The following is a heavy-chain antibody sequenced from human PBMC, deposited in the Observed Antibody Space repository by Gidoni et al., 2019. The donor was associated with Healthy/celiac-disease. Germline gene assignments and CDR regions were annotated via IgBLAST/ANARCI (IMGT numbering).Heavy chain of an antibody. V-gene: IGHV4-31*03. CDR2: IYYSGST. Sequence: QVQLQESGPGLVKPSQTRSLPCTVAGGSISSGGYYWSWIRQHPGKGLEWIGYIYYSGSTYYNPSLKSRVTISVDTSKNQFSLKLSSVTAADTAVYYCARVSGVPAAAFDYWGQGTLVTVSS. CDR1: GGSISSGGYY. CDR3: ARVSGVPAAAFDY. J-gene: IGHJ4*02. D-gene: IGHD2-2*01.